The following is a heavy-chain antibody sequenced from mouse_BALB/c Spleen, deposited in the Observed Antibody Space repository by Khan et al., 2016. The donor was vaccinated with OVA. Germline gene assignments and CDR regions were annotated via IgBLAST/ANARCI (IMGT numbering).Heavy chain of an antibody. V-gene: IGHV2-6-4*01. D-gene: IGHD2-14*01. CDR3: ARAYYRYDGYYAMDY. CDR2: IWGGGST. CDR1: GFSLPRYS. J-gene: IGHJ4*01. Sequence: QVQLKQSGPGLVAPSQSLSITCTVSGFSLPRYSIHWVRQPPGKGLEWLGMIWGGGSTDYNSTLKSRLSIGKDNSKSQVFLKMNSLQTDDTAMYYCARAYYRYDGYYAMDYWGQGTSVTVSS.